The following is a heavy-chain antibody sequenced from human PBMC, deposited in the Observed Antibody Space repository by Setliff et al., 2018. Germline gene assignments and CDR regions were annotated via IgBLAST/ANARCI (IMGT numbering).Heavy chain of an antibody. CDR2: ISGSGYTI. CDR1: GFAFSDYY. D-gene: IGHD1-26*01. J-gene: IGHJ4*02. CDR3: ARDRGSGSYFLRYFDY. V-gene: IGHV3-11*04. Sequence: PGGSLRLSCTASGFAFSDYYMSWIRQAPGKGLEWVSYISGSGYTIYYADSVKGRFTIPRDNAKNSLYLQMNSLRGEDTAVYYCARDRGSGSYFLRYFDYWGQGTLVTVSS.